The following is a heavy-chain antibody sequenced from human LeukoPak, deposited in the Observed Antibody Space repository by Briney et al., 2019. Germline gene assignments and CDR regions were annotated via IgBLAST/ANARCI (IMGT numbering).Heavy chain of an antibody. CDR3: ARNKRMVLHMTTRGNGMDV. V-gene: IGHV1-18*01. D-gene: IGHD4/OR15-4a*01. Sequence: ASVMVSCKVSGYTSPFYGITWVRQAPGRGLEWMGWISTETQSPNYAQKLQGRVTMTTDRSTRTAYMELRSLRFDDTAVYYCARNKRMVLHMTTRGNGMDVWGQGTTVTVSS. CDR2: ISTETQSP. J-gene: IGHJ6*02. CDR1: GYTSPFYG.